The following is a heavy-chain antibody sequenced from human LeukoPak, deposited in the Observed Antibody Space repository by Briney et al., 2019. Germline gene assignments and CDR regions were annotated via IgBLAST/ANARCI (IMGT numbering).Heavy chain of an antibody. CDR1: GFTFSSYA. V-gene: IGHV3-23*01. CDR2: ITNGGGST. D-gene: IGHD3-22*01. Sequence: PAGSVRLSCAASGFTFSSYAMSWVRQAPGKGLEWVSAITNGGGSTYYADSVKGRFTISRDNSKNTLYLQMKSLGAEDTAVYYCAKGAIVVVIRSTNTYFDYWGQGTLVTVSS. CDR3: AKGAIVVVIRSTNTYFDY. J-gene: IGHJ4*02.